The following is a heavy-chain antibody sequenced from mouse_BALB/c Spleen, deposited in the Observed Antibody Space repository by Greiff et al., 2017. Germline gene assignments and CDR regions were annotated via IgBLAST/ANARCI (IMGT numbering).Heavy chain of an antibody. Sequence: VNVVESGGGLVQPKGSLKLSCAASGFTFNTYAMNWVRQAPGKGLEWVARIRSKSNNYATYYADSVKDRFTISRDDSQSMLYLQMNNLKTEDTAMYYCVRQGDGYYPYFDYWGQGTTLTVSS. V-gene: IGHV10-1*02. CDR2: IRSKSNNYAT. CDR1: GFTFNTYA. J-gene: IGHJ2*01. CDR3: VRQGDGYYPYFDY. D-gene: IGHD2-3*01.